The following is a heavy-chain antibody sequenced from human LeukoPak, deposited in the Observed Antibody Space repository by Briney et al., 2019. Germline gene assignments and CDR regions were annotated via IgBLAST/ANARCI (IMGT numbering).Heavy chain of an antibody. D-gene: IGHD5-24*01. Sequence: PSETLSLTCTVSGGSISSYYWSWIRQPPGKGLEWIGYIFYTGSTNYNPSLKSRVTISVDTSNNHFSLNLTSVTAADTAVYYYARHGRRDGPFTYWGQGTLVTVSS. CDR2: IFYTGST. J-gene: IGHJ4*02. V-gene: IGHV4-59*08. CDR1: GGSISSYY. CDR3: ARHGRRDGPFTY.